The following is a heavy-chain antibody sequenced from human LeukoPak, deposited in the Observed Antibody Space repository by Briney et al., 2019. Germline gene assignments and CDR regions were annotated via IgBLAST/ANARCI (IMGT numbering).Heavy chain of an antibody. CDR3: ASQTITMVRGVPDAFDI. D-gene: IGHD3-10*01. CDR1: GFTFSSYS. Sequence: GGSLRLSCAASGFTFSSYSMNWVRQAPGKGLEWVSSISSSSSYIYYADSVKGRFTISRDNAKNSLYLQMNSLRAEDTAVYYCASQTITMVRGVPDAFDIWGQGTMVTVSS. V-gene: IGHV3-21*01. J-gene: IGHJ3*02. CDR2: ISSSSSYI.